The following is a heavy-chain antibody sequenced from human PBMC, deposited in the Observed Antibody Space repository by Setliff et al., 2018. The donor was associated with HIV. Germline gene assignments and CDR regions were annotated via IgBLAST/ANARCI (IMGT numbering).Heavy chain of an antibody. CDR1: AGSIRSSTYY. CDR3: IIAYSSGWLAPMGFDP. V-gene: IGHV4-39*01. J-gene: IGHJ5*02. CDR2: IYYSGST. Sequence: PSETLSLTCTVSAGSIRSSTYYWAWIHQPPGKGLEWIGTIYYSGSTYYNPSLKSRATISVDMSKNQFSLRLISVTAADTAVYYCIIAYSSGWLAPMGFDPGGQGTLVTVSS. D-gene: IGHD6-19*01.